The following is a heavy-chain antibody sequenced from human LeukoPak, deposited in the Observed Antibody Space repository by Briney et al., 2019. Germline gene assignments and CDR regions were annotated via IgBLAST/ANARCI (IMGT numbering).Heavy chain of an antibody. CDR3: ARNEGIVVAGTWFDN. V-gene: IGHV4-38-2*01. CDR2: VYHNGNT. D-gene: IGHD6-19*01. J-gene: IGHJ4*02. Sequence: PSETLSLNCAVSGFSTSGGYYWVWIRQPPGNGLEWIGSVYHNGNTLFNTSLKSRVTLSVDSSKNPFSLRLSSVTAADTARYYCARNEGIVVAGTWFDNWGQGTLVIVSS. CDR1: GFSTSGGYY.